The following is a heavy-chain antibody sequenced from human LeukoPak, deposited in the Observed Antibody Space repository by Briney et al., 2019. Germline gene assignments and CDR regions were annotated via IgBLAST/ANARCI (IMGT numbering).Heavy chain of an antibody. Sequence: GGSLRLSCAASGFTFTNAWMSWVRQAPGKGLEWVGRIKSKADGGATDHAAPVKGRFTISRDDSKNTLYLRMSSLKTEDSAVYYCTAEQQLVLVRFDPWGQGTLVTVSS. D-gene: IGHD6-13*01. J-gene: IGHJ5*02. CDR1: GFTFTNAW. V-gene: IGHV3-15*01. CDR3: TAEQQLVLVRFDP. CDR2: IKSKADGGAT.